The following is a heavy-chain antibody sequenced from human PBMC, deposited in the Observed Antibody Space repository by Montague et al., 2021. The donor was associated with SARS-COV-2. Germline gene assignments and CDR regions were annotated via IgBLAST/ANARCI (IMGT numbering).Heavy chain of an antibody. CDR2: IFYNGST. V-gene: IGHV4-59*12. CDR1: FGSISTYY. J-gene: IGHJ5*02. CDR3: ARARVVVPTTRNWFDP. Sequence: SETLSLTCTVSFGSISTYYWSWIRQPPGKGLEWIGFIFYNGSTKYNPSLKRRVSISVDTSKDRFSLKLSSVTAADTAMYYCARARVVVPTTRNWFDPWGQGTLVTVSS. D-gene: IGHD2-2*01.